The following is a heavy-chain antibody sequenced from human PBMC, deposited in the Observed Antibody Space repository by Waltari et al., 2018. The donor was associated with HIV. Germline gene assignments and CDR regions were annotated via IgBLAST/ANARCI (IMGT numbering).Heavy chain of an antibody. CDR1: GYNFGSYW. CDR2: IYPGDSET. V-gene: IGHV5-51*01. CDR3: ARVLIGADNSFDF. D-gene: IGHD2-21*01. J-gene: IGHJ3*01. Sequence: EVQLVQSGPEVKKPGESAKVSCRISGYNFGSYWIGWVRQMSGEGLEWMGIIYPGDSETRYNPSFQGKVTISADTSINTAYLQWHRLQASDTAVYYCARVLIGADNSFDFWGQGTMVTVSS.